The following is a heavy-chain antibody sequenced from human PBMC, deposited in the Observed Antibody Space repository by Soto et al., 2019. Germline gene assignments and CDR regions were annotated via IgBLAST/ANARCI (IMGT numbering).Heavy chain of an antibody. D-gene: IGHD2-8*01. CDR2: ISGSGGST. V-gene: IGHV3-23*01. CDR1: GFTFSSYA. Sequence: EVQLLESGGGLVQPGGSLRLSCAASGFTFSSYAMSWVRQAPGKGLEWVSAISGSGGSTYYSDSVKGRFTISRDNSKNTLYLQMNSLRAEDTAVYYCATRAGWYCTNGVCSLDYWVQGTLVTVSS. CDR3: ATRAGWYCTNGVCSLDY. J-gene: IGHJ4*02.